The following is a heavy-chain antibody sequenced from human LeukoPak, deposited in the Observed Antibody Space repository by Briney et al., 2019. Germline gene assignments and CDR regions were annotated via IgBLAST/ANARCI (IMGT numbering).Heavy chain of an antibody. V-gene: IGHV3-21*01. D-gene: IGHD1-20*01. J-gene: IGHJ6*03. CDR1: GFAFSTYS. Sequence: GGSLRPSCAASGFAFSTYSMSWVRQAPGEGLEWVSSISGSTSSIFSADSVKGRFTISRDNAKSSLYLQMNSLRAEDTAVYYCARDNWKGYYMDVWGKGTTVTVSS. CDR2: ISGSTSSI. CDR3: ARDNWKGYYMDV.